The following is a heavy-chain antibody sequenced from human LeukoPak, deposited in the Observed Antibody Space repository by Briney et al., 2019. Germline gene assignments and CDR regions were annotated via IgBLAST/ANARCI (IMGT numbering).Heavy chain of an antibody. Sequence: PGGSLRLSCGASGFTFSDYYMSWIRQAPGKGLEWVSYISSSGSTIYYADSVKGRFTISRDNAKNSLYLQMNSLRAEDTAVYYCARDQLETGTGNWFDPWGQGTLVTVSS. CDR3: ARDQLETGTGNWFDP. CDR1: GFTFSDYY. D-gene: IGHD1-7*01. V-gene: IGHV3-11*04. CDR2: ISSSGSTI. J-gene: IGHJ5*02.